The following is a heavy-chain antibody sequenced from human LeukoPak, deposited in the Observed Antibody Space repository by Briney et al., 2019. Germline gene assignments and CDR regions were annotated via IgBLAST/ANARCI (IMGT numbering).Heavy chain of an antibody. CDR3: TTRWIYSYSLQFYFDF. V-gene: IGHV3-15*01. CDR2: VRSKTEGGTT. J-gene: IGHJ4*02. Sequence: PGGSLRLSCAASGFTFNNAWMTWVRQAPGKGPEWVGHVRSKTEGGTTDYAAPVKGRFTISKDDSKNTLYLYMNGLTTEDTGVYYCTTRWIYSYSLQFYFDFWGQGTLVTVSS. D-gene: IGHD5-18*01. CDR1: GFTFNNAW.